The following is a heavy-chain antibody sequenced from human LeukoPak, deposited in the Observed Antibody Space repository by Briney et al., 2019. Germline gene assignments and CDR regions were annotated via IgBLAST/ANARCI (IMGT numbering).Heavy chain of an antibody. Sequence: GRSLRLSCAASGFTFSSYGMHWVRQAPGKGLEWVAVIWYDGSNKYYADSVKGRFTISRDNSKNTLYLQMNSLRAEDTAVYYCAKKLGVGYYYDSSGYYLDYWGQGTLVTVSS. D-gene: IGHD3-22*01. V-gene: IGHV3-33*06. CDR1: GFTFSSYG. CDR2: IWYDGSNK. J-gene: IGHJ4*02. CDR3: AKKLGVGYYYDSSGYYLDY.